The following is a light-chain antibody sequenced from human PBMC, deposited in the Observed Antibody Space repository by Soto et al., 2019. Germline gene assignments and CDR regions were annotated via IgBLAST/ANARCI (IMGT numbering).Light chain of an antibody. J-gene: IGKJ1*01. V-gene: IGKV3-20*01. CDR1: QSVSSSY. CDR3: QQYDSSPET. Sequence: EIVLTQSPGTLSLSPGERATLSCRASQSVSSSYLAWYQQKPGQAPRLLIYGASSRATRIPDRFSGSGSGTDFTLTISRLEPEDFAVYYCQQYDSSPETFGQGTKVEIK. CDR2: GAS.